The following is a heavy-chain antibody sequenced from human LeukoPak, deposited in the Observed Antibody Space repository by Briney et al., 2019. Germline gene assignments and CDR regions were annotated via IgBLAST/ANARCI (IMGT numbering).Heavy chain of an antibody. J-gene: IGHJ6*04. CDR3: VKVALNYYGSWTYLIDV. Sequence: GGSLRLSCSASGFPFSSYSMSWVRQGPGKGLQWVSGLSPRGGLSYYADSVKGRFTISRDDSKNTLYLGMNSLRAEDTAVYYCVKVALNYYGSWTYLIDVWGKGTTVIVSS. CDR2: LSPRGGLS. D-gene: IGHD3-10*01. V-gene: IGHV3-23*01. CDR1: GFPFSSYS.